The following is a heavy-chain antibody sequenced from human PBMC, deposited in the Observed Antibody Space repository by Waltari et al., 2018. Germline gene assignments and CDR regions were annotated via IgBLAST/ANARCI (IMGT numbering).Heavy chain of an antibody. V-gene: IGHV1-2*06. CDR1: GYTITGYY. J-gene: IGHJ4*02. Sequence: QVQLVQSGAEVKKPGASVKAACRASGYTITGYYMHWVRKAPGQGVEWMGRINPNSGGTNYAQKFQGRVTMTRDTSISTAYMELSRLRSDDTAVYYCARAYYYDSSGYLPDDYWGQGTLVTVSS. D-gene: IGHD3-22*01. CDR2: INPNSGGT. CDR3: ARAYYYDSSGYLPDDY.